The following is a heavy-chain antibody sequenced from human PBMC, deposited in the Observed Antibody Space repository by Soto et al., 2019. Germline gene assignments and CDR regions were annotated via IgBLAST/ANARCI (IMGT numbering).Heavy chain of an antibody. CDR3: ARFDTTVGHQHLASDY. J-gene: IGHJ4*02. V-gene: IGHV4-39*01. D-gene: IGHD6-13*01. CDR1: GVSISNTSYY. Sequence: PSETLSLTCTVSGVSISNTSYYWGWIRQSPGKGLEWIGTIYYSGKTYYHPALKSRVTISVDTSNNRFSLKLSSVTAADTAVYYCARFDTTVGHQHLASDYWGQGTLVTVSS. CDR2: IYYSGKT.